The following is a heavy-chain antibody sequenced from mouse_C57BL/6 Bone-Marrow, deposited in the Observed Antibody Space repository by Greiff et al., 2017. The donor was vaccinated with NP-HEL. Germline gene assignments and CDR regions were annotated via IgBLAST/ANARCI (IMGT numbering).Heavy chain of an antibody. J-gene: IGHJ4*01. CDR2: IRNKANNHAT. D-gene: IGHD2-3*01. CDR3: TRIYDGYYNYAMDY. V-gene: IGHV6-6*01. Sequence: EVQLVESGGGLVQPGGSMKLSCAASGFTFSDAWMDWVRQSPEKGLEWVAEIRNKANNHATYYAESVKGRFTISRDDSKSSVYLQMNSLRAEDTGIYYCTRIYDGYYNYAMDYWGQGTSVTVSS. CDR1: GFTFSDAW.